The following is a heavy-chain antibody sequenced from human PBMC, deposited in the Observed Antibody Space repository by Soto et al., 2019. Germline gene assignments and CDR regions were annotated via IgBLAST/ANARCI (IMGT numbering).Heavy chain of an antibody. CDR2: ISVGGST. CDR3: AKDRKSGSGWYWDY. J-gene: IGHJ4*02. CDR1: GFTFSGYA. Sequence: GGSLRLSCAASGFTFSGYAMNWVRQAPGKGLEWVSGISVGGSTYYTDSVTGRFTISRDNSKDTMYLQMNSLRAEDTAVYYCAKDRKSGSGWYWDYWGQGALVTVSS. D-gene: IGHD6-19*01. V-gene: IGHV3-23*01.